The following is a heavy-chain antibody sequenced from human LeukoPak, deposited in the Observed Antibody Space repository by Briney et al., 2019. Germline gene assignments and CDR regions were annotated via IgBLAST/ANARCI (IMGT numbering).Heavy chain of an antibody. CDR3: ARDRGHRGAFDI. J-gene: IGHJ3*02. CDR1: GGSISSGGYY. V-gene: IGHV4-31*03. D-gene: IGHD3-10*01. Sequence: SQTLSLTCTVSGGSISSGGYYWSWIRQHPGKGLEWIGYIYYSGSTYYNPSLKSRVTISVDTSKNQFSLKLSSVTAADTAVYYCARDRGHRGAFDIWGQGTMVTVSS. CDR2: IYYSGST.